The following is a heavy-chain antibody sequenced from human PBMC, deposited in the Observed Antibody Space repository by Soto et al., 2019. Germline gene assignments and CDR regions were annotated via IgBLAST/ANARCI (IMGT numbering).Heavy chain of an antibody. D-gene: IGHD6-19*01. Sequence: SVKVSCKASGGTFSSYAISWVRQAPGQGLEWMGGIIPIFGTANYAQKIQGRVTITADESTSTAYMELSSLRSEDTAVYYCARLYSSGWYGGKNFDYWGQGTMVTVSS. V-gene: IGHV1-69*13. J-gene: IGHJ4*02. CDR2: IIPIFGTA. CDR3: ARLYSSGWYGGKNFDY. CDR1: GGTFSSYA.